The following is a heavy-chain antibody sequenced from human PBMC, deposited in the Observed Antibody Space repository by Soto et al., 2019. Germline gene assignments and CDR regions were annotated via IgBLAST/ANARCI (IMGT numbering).Heavy chain of an antibody. V-gene: IGHV4-59*01. D-gene: IGHD3-22*01. CDR3: AREGYSSGYYYYYGMDV. Sequence: QVQLQESGPGLVKPSETLSLTCTVSGGSISSYYWSWIRQPPGKGLEWIGYIYYSGSTNYNPSLHSRVTISVDTSKNQFSLKLSSVTAADTAVYYCAREGYSSGYYYYYGMDVWGQGTTVTVSS. J-gene: IGHJ6*02. CDR2: IYYSGST. CDR1: GGSISSYY.